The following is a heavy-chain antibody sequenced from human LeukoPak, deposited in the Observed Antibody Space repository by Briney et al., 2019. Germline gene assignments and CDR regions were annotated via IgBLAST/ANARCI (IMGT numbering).Heavy chain of an antibody. V-gene: IGHV4-61*01. CDR2: IYYTGST. D-gene: IGHD1-26*01. CDR1: GGSISSSSYY. CDR3: ARGGNYWPQWWFDP. Sequence: SETLSLTCTVSGGSISSSSYYWSWIRQPPGKGLEWIGYIYYTGSTSYNPSLKSRVTMSLDASKNQFSLELNSATPADTAVYYCARGGNYWPQWWFDPWGRGTLVSVSS. J-gene: IGHJ5*02.